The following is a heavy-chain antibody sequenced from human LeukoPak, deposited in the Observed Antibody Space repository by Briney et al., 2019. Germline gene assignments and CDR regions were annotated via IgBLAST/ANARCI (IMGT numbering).Heavy chain of an antibody. CDR3: ARGYYYDSSGYPY. CDR1: GGTFSSYA. J-gene: IGHJ4*02. D-gene: IGHD3-22*01. CDR2: IIPIFGTA. Sequence: GASVKVSCKASGGTFSSYAISWVRQAPGQGLEWMGRIIPIFGTANYAQKFQGRVTITTDESTSTVYMELSSLRSEDTAVYYCARGYYYDSSGYPYWGQGTLVTVSS. V-gene: IGHV1-69*05.